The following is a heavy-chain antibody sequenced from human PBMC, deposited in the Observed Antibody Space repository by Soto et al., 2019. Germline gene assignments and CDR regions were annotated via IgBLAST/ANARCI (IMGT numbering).Heavy chain of an antibody. D-gene: IGHD2-15*01. CDR1: GITLTNFG. CDR2: ISHDGINK. V-gene: IGHV3-30*18. J-gene: IGHJ3*02. Sequence: QVQLVESGGGVVRPGGSLRLSCAASGITLTNFGIHWVRQAPGKGLEWLTMISHDGINKFFADSVQGRFTVSRDNSRNTLYLQMDSLRAEDTAVYYCVKDGRGADCSSGACYSGAFDIWGQGTMVTVSS. CDR3: VKDGRGADCSSGACYSGAFDI.